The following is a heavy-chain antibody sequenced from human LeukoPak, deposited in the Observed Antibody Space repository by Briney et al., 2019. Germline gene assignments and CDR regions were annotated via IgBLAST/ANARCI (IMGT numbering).Heavy chain of an antibody. CDR3: AKDHLPGIVVADRDY. Sequence: PSQTLSLTCTVSGGSISSGSYYWGWIRQPAGKGLEWIGRIYTSGSTNYNPSLKSRVTISVDTSKNQFSLKLSSVTAADTAVYYCAKDHLPGIVVADRDYWGQGTLVTVSS. J-gene: IGHJ4*02. D-gene: IGHD6-19*01. CDR2: IYTSGST. CDR1: GGSISSGSYY. V-gene: IGHV4-61*02.